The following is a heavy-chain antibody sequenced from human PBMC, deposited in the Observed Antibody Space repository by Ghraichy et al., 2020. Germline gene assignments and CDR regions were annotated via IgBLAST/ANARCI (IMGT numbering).Heavy chain of an antibody. J-gene: IGHJ5*02. V-gene: IGHV4-39*07. CDR3: AGGRVVMPFDP. D-gene: IGHD3-3*01. CDR2: IYYSGST. CDR1: GGSISSSSYY. Sequence: SETLSLTCTVSGGSISSSSYYWGWIRQPPGKGLEWIGSIYYSGSTYYNPSLKSRVTISVDTSKNQFSLKLSSVTAADTAVYYCAGGRVVMPFDPWGQGTLVTVSS.